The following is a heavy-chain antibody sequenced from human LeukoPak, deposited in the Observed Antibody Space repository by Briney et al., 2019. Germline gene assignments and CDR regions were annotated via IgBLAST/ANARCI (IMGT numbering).Heavy chain of an antibody. CDR3: ARARRGYDSSGYYHYRDY. D-gene: IGHD3-22*01. V-gene: IGHV3-11*05. Sequence: GGSLRLSCAASGFTFSVDYMSWTRQAPGKGVEWVSYITSSSSYTNYADSVKGRFTISRDNAKKSLYLQMNSLRAEDAAVYYCARARRGYDSSGYYHYRDYWGQGTLVTVSS. J-gene: IGHJ4*02. CDR2: ITSSSSYT. CDR1: GFTFSVDY.